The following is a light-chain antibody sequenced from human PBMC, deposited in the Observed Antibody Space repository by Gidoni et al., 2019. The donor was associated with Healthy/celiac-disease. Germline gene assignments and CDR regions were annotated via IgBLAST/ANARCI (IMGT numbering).Light chain of an antibody. Sequence: EIVLTQSPGTLSLSPGERATLSCRASQSVSSSYLAWYQQKPGQAPRLLIYGASGRATGIPDRFRGSGSGTDFTLTISRLEPEDFAVYYCQQYGSSPPRFTFGPXTKVDIK. CDR1: QSVSSSY. CDR2: GAS. V-gene: IGKV3-20*01. CDR3: QQYGSSPPRFT. J-gene: IGKJ3*01.